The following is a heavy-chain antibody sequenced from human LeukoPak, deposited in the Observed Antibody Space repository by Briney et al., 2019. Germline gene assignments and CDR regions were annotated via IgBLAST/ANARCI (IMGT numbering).Heavy chain of an antibody. CDR3: ASRHSSSWYYYYYYMDV. J-gene: IGHJ6*03. CDR2: IKQDGSEK. CDR1: GFTFSSYW. Sequence: GGSLRLSCAASGFTFSSYWMTWVRQAPGKGLEWVANIKQDGSEKYYVDSVKGRFTISRDNAKNSLYLQMNSLRAEDTAVYYCASRHSSSWYYYYYYMDVWGKGTTVTVSS. V-gene: IGHV3-7*01. D-gene: IGHD6-13*01.